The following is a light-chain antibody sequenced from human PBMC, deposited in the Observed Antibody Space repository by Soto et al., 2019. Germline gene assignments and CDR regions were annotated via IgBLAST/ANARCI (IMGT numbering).Light chain of an antibody. CDR2: SNN. CDR1: SSNIGTNT. Sequence: QSVLTQPPSASGTPGQRVTISCSGSSSNIGTNTVNWYQHLPGSAPKLLIFSNNQRPSGVPDRFSGSKSGTSASLAISGLQTDDEADYYCEAWDSSLNVVLFGGGTKLTVL. CDR3: EAWDSSLNVVL. V-gene: IGLV1-44*01. J-gene: IGLJ2*01.